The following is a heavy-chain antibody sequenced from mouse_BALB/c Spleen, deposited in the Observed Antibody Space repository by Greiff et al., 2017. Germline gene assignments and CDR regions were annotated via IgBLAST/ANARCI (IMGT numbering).Heavy chain of an antibody. CDR2: IDPANGNT. V-gene: IGHV14-3*02. CDR3: ANDGNYRFAY. D-gene: IGHD2-3*01. Sequence: VHVKQSGAELVKPGASVKLSCTASGFNIKDTYMHWVKQRPEQGLEWIGRIDPANGNTKYDPKFQGKATITADTSSNTAYLQLSSLTSEDTAVYYCANDGNYRFAYWGQGTLVTVSA. CDR1: GFNIKDTY. J-gene: IGHJ3*01.